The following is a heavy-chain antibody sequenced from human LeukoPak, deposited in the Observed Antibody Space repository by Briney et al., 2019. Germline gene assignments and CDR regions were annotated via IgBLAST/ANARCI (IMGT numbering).Heavy chain of an antibody. CDR1: GGSISSSSYY. J-gene: IGHJ5*02. CDR2: IYYSGST. D-gene: IGHD3-16*01. Sequence: SETLSLTCTVSGGSISSSSYYWGWIRQPPGKGLEWIGYIYYSGSTNYNPSLKSRVTISVDTSKNQFSLKLSSVTAADTAVYYCARGWHDYVWGSYINWFDPWGQGTLVTVSS. CDR3: ARGWHDYVWGSYINWFDP. V-gene: IGHV4-61*05.